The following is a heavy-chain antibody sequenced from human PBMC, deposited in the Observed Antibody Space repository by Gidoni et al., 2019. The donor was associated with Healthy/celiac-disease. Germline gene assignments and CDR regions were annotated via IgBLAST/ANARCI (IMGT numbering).Heavy chain of an antibody. CDR3: ARGKEVGNYYDSRWLDY. CDR1: GFTFSDYY. V-gene: IGHV3-11*06. J-gene: IGHJ4*02. CDR2: ISSSSSYT. D-gene: IGHD3-22*01. Sequence: QVQLVESGGGLVKPGGSLRLSCAASGFTFSDYYMSWIRQAPGKGLEWVSYISSSSSYTNYADSVKGRFTISRDNAKNSLYLQMNSLRAEDTAVYYCARGKEVGNYYDSRWLDYWGQGTLVTVSS.